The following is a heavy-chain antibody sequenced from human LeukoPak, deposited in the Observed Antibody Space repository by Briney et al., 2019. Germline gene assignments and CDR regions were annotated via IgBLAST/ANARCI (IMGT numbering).Heavy chain of an antibody. CDR1: GYSFSSYG. D-gene: IGHD2-2*01. CDR3: ARVGGGYCSSTSCFPWFDP. J-gene: IGHJ5*02. Sequence: GASVKVSCKASGYSFSSYGISWVRQAPGQGLEWMGWISAYNGNTNYAQKLQGRVTMTTDTSTSTAYMELRSLRSDDTAVYYCARVGGGYCSSTSCFPWFDPWGQGTLVTVSS. V-gene: IGHV1-18*01. CDR2: ISAYNGNT.